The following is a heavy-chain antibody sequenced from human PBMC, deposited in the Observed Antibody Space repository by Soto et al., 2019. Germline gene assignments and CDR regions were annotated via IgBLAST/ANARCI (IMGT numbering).Heavy chain of an antibody. J-gene: IGHJ4*02. CDR1: GFTFSDYY. V-gene: IGHV3-11*05. D-gene: IGHD4-4*01. CDR3: ASGGTVGY. Sequence: QVQLVESWGGLVKPGGSLRLSCAASGFTFSDYYMNWVRQAPGKGLEWIADISTSSSYTNSADSVMGRFTSYRDNAKNSLYLQMNSRRSEATAVYYCASGGTVGYWGQGTLVTVSS. CDR2: ISTSSSYT.